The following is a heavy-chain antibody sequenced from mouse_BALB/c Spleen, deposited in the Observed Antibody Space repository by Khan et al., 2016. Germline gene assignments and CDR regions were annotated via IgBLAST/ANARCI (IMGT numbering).Heavy chain of an antibody. CDR3: ARHFPDGFYVAWLAY. D-gene: IGHD2-3*01. V-gene: IGHV5-6*01. Sequence: EVELVESGGDLVKPGGSLKLSCAASGFTFSSYGMSWVRQTPDKRLEWVATICSGGSYTYYTDSVKGRLTLSRDNAKTTLYLQMNSLKSEDTAMYYCARHFPDGFYVAWLAYWGQGTLVAVS. CDR1: GFTFSSYG. J-gene: IGHJ3*01. CDR2: ICSGGSYT.